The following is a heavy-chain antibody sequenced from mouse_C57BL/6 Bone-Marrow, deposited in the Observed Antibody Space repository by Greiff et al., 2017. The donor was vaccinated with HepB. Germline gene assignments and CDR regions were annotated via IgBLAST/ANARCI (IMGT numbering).Heavy chain of an antibody. CDR1: GYTFTSYW. CDR2: IHPNSGST. Sequence: QVQLQQPGAELVKPGASVKLSCKASGYTFTSYWMHWVKQRPGQGLEWIGMIHPNSGSTNYNEKFKSKATLTVDKSSSTAYMQLSSLTSEDSAVYYCGPHYGSPLFAYWGQGTLVTVSA. D-gene: IGHD1-1*01. CDR3: GPHYGSPLFAY. J-gene: IGHJ3*01. V-gene: IGHV1-64*01.